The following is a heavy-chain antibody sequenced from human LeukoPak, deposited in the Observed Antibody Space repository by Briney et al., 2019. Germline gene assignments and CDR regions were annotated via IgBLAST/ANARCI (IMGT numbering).Heavy chain of an antibody. Sequence: QPGGSLRLSCAASGFTFSSYGMHWVRQAPGKGLEWVAVISYDGSNKYYADSVKGRFTISRDNSKNTLYLQMNSLRAEDTAVYYCAKDSMIVVVTMEAPDYWGQGTLVTGSS. J-gene: IGHJ4*02. CDR1: GFTFSSYG. D-gene: IGHD3-22*01. V-gene: IGHV3-30*18. CDR2: ISYDGSNK. CDR3: AKDSMIVVVTMEAPDY.